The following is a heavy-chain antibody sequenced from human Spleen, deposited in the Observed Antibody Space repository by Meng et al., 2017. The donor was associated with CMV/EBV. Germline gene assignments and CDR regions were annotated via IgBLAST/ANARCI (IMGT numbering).Heavy chain of an antibody. CDR3: ARSTTHYDFWSGPPPNYYYYGMDV. V-gene: IGHV1-69*05. Sequence: SVKVSCKASGGTFSSYAISWVRQAPGQGLEWMGGIIPIFGTANYAQKFQGRVTITTDESTNTAYMELSSLRSEDTAVYYCARSTTHYDFWSGPPPNYYYYGMDVWGQGTTVTVSS. J-gene: IGHJ6*02. CDR1: GGTFSSYA. D-gene: IGHD3-3*01. CDR2: IIPIFGTA.